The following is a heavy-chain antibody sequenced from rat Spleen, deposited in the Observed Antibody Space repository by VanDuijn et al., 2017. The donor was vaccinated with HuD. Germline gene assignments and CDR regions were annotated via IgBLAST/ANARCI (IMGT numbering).Heavy chain of an antibody. CDR1: GFSLTSYN. CDR3: ARGDSHTTGITFDY. V-gene: IGHV2-41*01. D-gene: IGHD1-9*01. Sequence: QVQLKESGPGLVQPSQTLSLTCTVAGFSLTSYNVHWVRQPPGKGLEWMGVIWNTGGTGYNSAPKSRLSISKDTSKSQVFLKMNSLQTEDTATYYCARGDSHTTGITFDYWGQGVMVTVSS. CDR2: IWNTGGT. J-gene: IGHJ2*01.